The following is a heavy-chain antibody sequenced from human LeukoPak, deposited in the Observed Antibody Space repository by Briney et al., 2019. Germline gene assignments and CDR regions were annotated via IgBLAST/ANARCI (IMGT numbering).Heavy chain of an antibody. Sequence: PGRSLRLFCAVSGFTFSNLGIHWIRQAPGKGLEWVAVIWYDGSNKYYADSVKGRFTISRVNSRNTLYLQMNSVSAEGTAMYYFAKYDNSGRAGGYWGQGTLVTDSS. J-gene: IGHJ4*02. V-gene: IGHV3-33*06. CDR3: AKYDNSGRAGGY. CDR2: IWYDGSNK. D-gene: IGHD3-22*01. CDR1: GFTFSNLG.